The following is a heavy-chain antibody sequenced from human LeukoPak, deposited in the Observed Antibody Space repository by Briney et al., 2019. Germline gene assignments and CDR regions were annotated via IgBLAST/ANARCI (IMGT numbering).Heavy chain of an antibody. V-gene: IGHV3-23*01. CDR3: AKGFYDNSASGVFDI. J-gene: IGHJ3*02. D-gene: IGHD3-22*01. CDR2: ISASGGST. CDR1: GFTFSSFA. Sequence: PGGSLRLSCAASGFTFSSFATSWVRQAPGKGLEWVSGISASGGSTYYADSVKGRFTISRDNSKNTLYLQMNNLRAEDTAVYYCAKGFYDNSASGVFDIWGQGTMVTVSS.